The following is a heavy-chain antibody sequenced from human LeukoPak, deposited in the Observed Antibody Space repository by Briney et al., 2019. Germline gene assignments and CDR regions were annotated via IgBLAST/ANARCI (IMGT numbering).Heavy chain of an antibody. V-gene: IGHV3-7*01. CDR1: GFTSGTSR. CDR3: ARSAR. J-gene: IGHJ4*02. CDR2: INQDGSAQ. Sequence: GGSLRLSCAASGFTSGTSRMSWVRQAPGKGLEWVANINQDGSAQYYVDSVKGRFTTSRDNAKSSLYLQMNSLRAEDTAVYYCARSARWGQGTLVTVS.